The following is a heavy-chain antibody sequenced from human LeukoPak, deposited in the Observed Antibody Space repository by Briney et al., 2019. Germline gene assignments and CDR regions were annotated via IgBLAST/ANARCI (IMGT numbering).Heavy chain of an antibody. D-gene: IGHD2-2*01. V-gene: IGHV1-18*01. CDR2: ISAYNGNT. Sequence: GASVKVSCKASGYTFTSYGISWVRQAPGQGLEWMGWISAYNGNTNYAQKLQGRVTMTRDTSISTAYMELSRLRSDDTAVYYCARGDCSSTSCYDSVVDAFDIWGQGTMVTVSS. CDR1: GYTFTSYG. CDR3: ARGDCSSTSCYDSVVDAFDI. J-gene: IGHJ3*02.